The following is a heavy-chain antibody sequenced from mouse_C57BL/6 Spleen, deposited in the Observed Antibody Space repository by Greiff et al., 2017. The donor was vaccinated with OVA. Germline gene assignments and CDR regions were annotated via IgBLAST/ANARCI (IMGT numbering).Heavy chain of an antibody. CDR3: ARFYYGSSYWYFDV. CDR2: IDPSDSYT. D-gene: IGHD1-1*01. V-gene: IGHV1-69*01. J-gene: IGHJ1*03. Sequence: VQLQQPGAELVMPGASVKLSCKASGYTFTSYWMHWVTQRPGQGLEWIGEIDPSDSYTNYNQKFKGKSTLTVDKSSSTAYMQLSSLTSEDSAVYYCARFYYGSSYWYFDVWGTGTTVTVSS. CDR1: GYTFTSYW.